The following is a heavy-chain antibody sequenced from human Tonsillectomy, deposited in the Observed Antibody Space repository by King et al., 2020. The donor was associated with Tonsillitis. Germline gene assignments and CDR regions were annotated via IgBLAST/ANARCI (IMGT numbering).Heavy chain of an antibody. J-gene: IGHJ4*02. D-gene: IGHD5-12*01. V-gene: IGHV3-21*01. Sequence: VQLVESGGGLVKPGGSLRLSCAGSGFTFRRYTVGWVRQAPGKGLQWVASIMSDSSSIYYADSVRGRFTISRDNAKNSLYLQMNSLRAEDTAVYFCARIVYSAYASYFDYWGQGTLVTVSS. CDR3: ARIVYSAYASYFDY. CDR2: IMSDSSSI. CDR1: GFTFRRYT.